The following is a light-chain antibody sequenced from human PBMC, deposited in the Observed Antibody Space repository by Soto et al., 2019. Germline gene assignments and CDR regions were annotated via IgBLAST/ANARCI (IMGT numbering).Light chain of an antibody. J-gene: IGKJ1*01. CDR2: GAS. Sequence: EIVMTQSPVTLSVSPGERVTIYCRASQSVSSDLAWYHQKPGQAPRLLIYGASTRATGIPARFSGSGSGTEFTLTIYSLQSEDFAVYYCQQYNNWPRTFGQGTKVDI. CDR1: QSVSSD. CDR3: QQYNNWPRT. V-gene: IGKV3-15*01.